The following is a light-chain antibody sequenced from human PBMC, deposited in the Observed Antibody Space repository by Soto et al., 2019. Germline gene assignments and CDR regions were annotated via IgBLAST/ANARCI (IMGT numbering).Light chain of an antibody. CDR3: QQYNKWPT. CDR1: QSVSSN. J-gene: IGKJ1*01. CDR2: GAS. Sequence: EIVMTQSPATLSVSPGERVTLSCRASQSVSSNLAWYQQKPGQAPRLLMYGASTRATGFAARFSGSGSGTEFTLTISSLQSEDFAVYYCQQYNKWPTFGQGTKVEIK. V-gene: IGKV3-15*01.